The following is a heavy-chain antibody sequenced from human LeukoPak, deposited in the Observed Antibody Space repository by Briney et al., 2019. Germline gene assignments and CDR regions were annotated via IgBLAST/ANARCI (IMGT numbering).Heavy chain of an antibody. D-gene: IGHD5-18*01. CDR1: GNIFTSYG. J-gene: IGHJ4*02. V-gene: IGHV1-18*01. CDR2: ISGYNGNT. CDR3: ARAVDTAMIDY. Sequence: GASVKVSCKASGNIFTSYGISWVRQAPGQGLEWMGWISGYNGNTNYAQKFQGRVAITADESTSTAYMELSSLRSEDTAVYYCARAVDTAMIDYWGQGTLVTVSS.